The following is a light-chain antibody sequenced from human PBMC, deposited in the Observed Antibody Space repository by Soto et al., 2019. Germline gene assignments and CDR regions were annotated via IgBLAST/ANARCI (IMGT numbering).Light chain of an antibody. V-gene: IGKV1-39*01. J-gene: IGKJ5*01. Sequence: DIQMTQSPSSLSAFVGDRVTITCRASQSISSYLNWYQQKPGRAPKLLIFGASTLQSGVPSRFSGSGSGTDFTLTINSLQPEDFATYYCQQSFHTPRTFGQGTRLEIK. CDR3: QQSFHTPRT. CDR1: QSISSY. CDR2: GAS.